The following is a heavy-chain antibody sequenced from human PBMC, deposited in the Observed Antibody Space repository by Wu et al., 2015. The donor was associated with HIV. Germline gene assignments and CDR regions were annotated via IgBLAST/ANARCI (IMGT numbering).Heavy chain of an antibody. CDR1: GYFLSKIS. J-gene: IGHJ5*02. V-gene: IGHV1-24*01. Sequence: VQLVQSGAEVKKPGASVKVSCKVSGYFLSKISMHWVRQAPGKGLEWMGGFNPGEGETIYAQRFQGRVTITEDISTDTAYMELSSLRSEDTAVYYCARGAVGSGSYYNWFDPWGQGTLVTVSS. CDR3: ARGAVGSGSYYNWFDP. D-gene: IGHD3-10*01. CDR2: FNPGEGET.